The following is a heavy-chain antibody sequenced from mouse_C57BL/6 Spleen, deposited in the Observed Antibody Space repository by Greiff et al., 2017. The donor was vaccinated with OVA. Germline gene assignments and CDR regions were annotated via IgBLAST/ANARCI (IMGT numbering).Heavy chain of an antibody. CDR3: ARPPNWDGDYFDY. V-gene: IGHV5-17*01. CDR1: GFTFSDYG. CDR2: ISSGSSTI. D-gene: IGHD4-1*01. J-gene: IGHJ2*01. Sequence: EVHLVESGGGLVKPGGSLKLSCAASGFTFSDYGMHWVRQAPEKGLEWVAYISSGSSTIYYADTVKGRFTISRDNAKNTLFLQMTRLRSEDTAIYYCARPPNWDGDYFDYWGQGTTLTVSS.